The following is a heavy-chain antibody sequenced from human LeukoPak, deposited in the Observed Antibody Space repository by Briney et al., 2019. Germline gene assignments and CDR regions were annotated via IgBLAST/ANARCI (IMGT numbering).Heavy chain of an antibody. Sequence: GESLKISCKGSGYSFTSYWIGWVRQMPGKGLEWMGIIYPGDSDTRYSPSFQGQVTISADKSISTAYLQWSSLKASDTAMYYCAKLAYYDSSGYLGSFDYWGQGTLVTVSS. D-gene: IGHD3-22*01. CDR3: AKLAYYDSSGYLGSFDY. J-gene: IGHJ4*02. V-gene: IGHV5-51*01. CDR2: IYPGDSDT. CDR1: GYSFTSYW.